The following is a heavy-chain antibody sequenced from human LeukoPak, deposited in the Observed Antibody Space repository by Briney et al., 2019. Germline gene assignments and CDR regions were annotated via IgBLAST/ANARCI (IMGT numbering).Heavy chain of an antibody. CDR2: IYYSGST. CDR1: GGSISSYY. D-gene: IGHD3-3*01. J-gene: IGHJ4*02. CDR3: ARGLASGYPPIPFDY. Sequence: SETLSLTCTVSGGSISSYYWSWIRQPPGKGLEWIGYIYYSGSTNYNPSLKSRVTISVDTSKIQFSLNLSSVTAADTAIYYCARGLASGYPPIPFDYWGQGTQVTVSS. V-gene: IGHV4-59*12.